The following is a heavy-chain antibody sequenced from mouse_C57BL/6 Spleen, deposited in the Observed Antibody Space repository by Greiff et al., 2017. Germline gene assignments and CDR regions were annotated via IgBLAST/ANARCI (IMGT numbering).Heavy chain of an antibody. D-gene: IGHD1-1*01. V-gene: IGHV1-81*01. J-gene: IGHJ2*01. CDR1: GYTFTSYG. CDR2: IYPRSGNT. CDR3: ASHYGSSLYFDY. Sequence: QVQLQQSGAELARPGASVKLSCKASGYTFTSYGISWVKQRTGQGLEWIGEIYPRSGNTYYNEKFKGKATLTADKSSSTAYMELRSLTSEDSAVYFCASHYGSSLYFDYWGQGTTLTVSS.